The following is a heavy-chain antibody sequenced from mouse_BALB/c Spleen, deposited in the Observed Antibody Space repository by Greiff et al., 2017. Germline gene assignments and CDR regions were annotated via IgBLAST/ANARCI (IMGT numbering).Heavy chain of an antibody. CDR1: GFSLTSYG. V-gene: IGHV2-2*01. D-gene: IGHD2-4*01. Sequence: QVQLKESGPGLVQPSQSLSITCTISGFSLTSYGVHWVRQSPGKGLEWLGVIWSGGSTDYNAAFISRLSISKDNSKSQVFLKMNSLQTDDTARYYCARVYYDYGGFAYWGQGTLVTVSA. J-gene: IGHJ3*01. CDR3: ARVYYDYGGFAY. CDR2: IWSGGST.